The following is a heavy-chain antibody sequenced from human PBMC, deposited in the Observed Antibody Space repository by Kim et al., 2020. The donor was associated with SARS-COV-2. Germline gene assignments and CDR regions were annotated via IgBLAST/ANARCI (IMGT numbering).Heavy chain of an antibody. CDR3: AKDKGTGLRWWGQATPGVIGPCVFET. CDR1: GFTFSSYD. CDR2: ISGSAAST. J-gene: IGHJ5*02. D-gene: IGHD4-17*01. Sequence: GGSLRLSCVSSGFTFSSYDMYWVRQAPGKGPEWVSGISGSAASTDYAESVKGRFTISRDNSKNTLYLQMNSLRADDTALYYCAKDKGTGLRWWGQATPGVIGPCVFETWGQGTLLTVSS. V-gene: IGHV3-23*01.